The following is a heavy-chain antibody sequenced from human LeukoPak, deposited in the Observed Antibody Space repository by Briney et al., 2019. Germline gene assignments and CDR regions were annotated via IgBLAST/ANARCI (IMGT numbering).Heavy chain of an antibody. J-gene: IGHJ4*02. D-gene: IGHD2-2*02. CDR1: GGTFSSYA. CDR3: ARDLAGQYCSTTTYCTFIRDTYFDY. V-gene: IGHV1-2*02. CDR2: INPNTGDT. Sequence: ASVKVSCKASGGTFSSYAISWVRQALGQGLEWMGWINPNTGDTNYAQKFQGRVTMTRDTSITTAYMELSSLRSDDTAVYYCARDLAGQYCSTTTYCTFIRDTYFDYWGQGTLVTVSS.